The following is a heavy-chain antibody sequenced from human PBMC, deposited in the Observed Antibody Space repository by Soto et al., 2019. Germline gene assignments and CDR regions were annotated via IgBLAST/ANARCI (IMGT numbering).Heavy chain of an antibody. CDR1: GFTFNKHW. V-gene: IGHV3-7*05. CDR2: MNADGSEI. CDR3: VRDVNGGYFDL. Sequence: EVYLVESGGGLVQPGGSLRLSCAASGFTFNKHWMAWVRQAPGKGLEWVANMNADGSEIYYVDSVKGRFTISRDNATNSLYLQMNSLRGEDTDVYYCVRDVNGGYFDLWGRGALVTVSS. J-gene: IGHJ2*01.